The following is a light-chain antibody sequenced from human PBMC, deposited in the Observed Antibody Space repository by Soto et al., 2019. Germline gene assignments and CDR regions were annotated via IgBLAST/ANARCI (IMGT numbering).Light chain of an antibody. J-gene: IGKJ5*01. CDR3: QQASSIPPPT. Sequence: EIVLTQSPATLSLSPGERATLSCRASQTVSSSLAWFQQKPGQAPRLLIYDVSVRATGIPARFSGSGSGTDFTLTISSLEPEDFATYFCQQASSIPPPTFGRGTRLDIK. CDR1: QTVSSS. V-gene: IGKV3-11*01. CDR2: DVS.